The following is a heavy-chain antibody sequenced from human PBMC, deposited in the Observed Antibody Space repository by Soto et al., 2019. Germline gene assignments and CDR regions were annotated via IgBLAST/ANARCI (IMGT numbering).Heavy chain of an antibody. CDR2: FIPIPGIA. Sequence: SVKVSCKSSRVSFNNYPITWVRQSHGQGLEWMGRFIPIPGIANYAQKFRGRVTITADKSTSTVYMELSSLRSEDTAVYYCARDPFYGDYEGFDYWGQGTLVTVSS. CDR1: RVSFNNYP. V-gene: IGHV1-69*04. CDR3: ARDPFYGDYEGFDY. J-gene: IGHJ4*02. D-gene: IGHD4-17*01.